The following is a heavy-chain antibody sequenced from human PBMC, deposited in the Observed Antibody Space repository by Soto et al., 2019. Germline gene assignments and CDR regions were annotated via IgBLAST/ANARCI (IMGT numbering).Heavy chain of an antibody. J-gene: IGHJ4*02. CDR1: GFAFSSYS. D-gene: IGHD2-15*01. CDR3: GREPGGYEIELENAY. Sequence: PGGSLKLSCAASGFAFSSYSMNWVLQAPGKGLGWVSSISSSSSYVDYADSVKGRFTSSRDNAKNSLYLKMNSLRAEDTAVYYCGREPGGYEIELENAYWGQG. CDR2: ISSSSSYV. V-gene: IGHV3-21*03.